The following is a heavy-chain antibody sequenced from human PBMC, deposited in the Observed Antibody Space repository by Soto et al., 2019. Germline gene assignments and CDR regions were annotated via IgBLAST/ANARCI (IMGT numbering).Heavy chain of an antibody. D-gene: IGHD3-22*01. CDR1: GGSLSSSAYS. J-gene: IGHJ3*02. CDR2: IYQSGST. V-gene: IGHV4-30-2*01. CDR3: ARELLVYDSDGFSWDDAFDI. Sequence: QMHLQESGSGLVKPSQTLSLTCAVSGGSLSSSAYSWSWIRQPPGKGLEWIGFIYQSGSTYYNPSLKSRVTMSLDRPKNQFSLKLSSVTAADTAVYYCARELLVYDSDGFSWDDAFDIWGQVTMVTVSS.